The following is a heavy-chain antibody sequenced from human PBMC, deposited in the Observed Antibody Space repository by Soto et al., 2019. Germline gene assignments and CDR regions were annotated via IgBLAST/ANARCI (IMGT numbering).Heavy chain of an antibody. CDR2: INPSGGGT. CDR1: GFTFTNYY. Sequence: QVQLVQSGAEVKKPGASVKVSCKASGFTFTNYYIHWVRQAPGQGLEWMGLINPSGGGTFYAPKFPGRVNVTRDTSTGTVYMELSNLRSEDTAVYFCARDSGDTTLRQWGRSFHYWGQGTLVTVSS. J-gene: IGHJ4*02. D-gene: IGHD1-1*01. V-gene: IGHV1-46*01. CDR3: ARDSGDTTLRQWGRSFHY.